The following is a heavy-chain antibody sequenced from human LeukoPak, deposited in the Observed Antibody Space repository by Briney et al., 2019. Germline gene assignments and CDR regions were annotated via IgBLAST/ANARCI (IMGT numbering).Heavy chain of an antibody. Sequence: PSQTLSLTCTVSGGSISSGGYYWSWIRQHPGKGPEWIGYIYYSGSTYYNPSLKSRVTISVDTSKNQFSLKLSSVTAADTAVYYCASSYNWNDVGMEGPFDYWGQGTLVTVSS. D-gene: IGHD1-1*01. V-gene: IGHV4-31*03. J-gene: IGHJ4*02. CDR2: IYYSGST. CDR3: ASSYNWNDVGMEGPFDY. CDR1: GGSISSGGYY.